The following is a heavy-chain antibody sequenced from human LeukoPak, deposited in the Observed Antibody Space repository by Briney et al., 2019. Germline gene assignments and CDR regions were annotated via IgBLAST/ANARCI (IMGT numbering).Heavy chain of an antibody. CDR3: AKDLVAAAEAADY. Sequence: GGSLRLSCPASGFTFSSYGMHWVRQAPGKGLGWVAVIWYDGSNKYYADSVKGRFTISRDNSKNTLYLQMNSLRAEYTAVYYCAKDLVAAAEAADYWGQGTLVTVSS. V-gene: IGHV3-33*06. CDR1: GFTFSSYG. J-gene: IGHJ4*02. D-gene: IGHD6-13*01. CDR2: IWYDGSNK.